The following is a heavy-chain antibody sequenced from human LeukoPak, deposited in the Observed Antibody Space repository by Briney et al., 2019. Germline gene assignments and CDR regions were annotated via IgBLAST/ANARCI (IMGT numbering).Heavy chain of an antibody. J-gene: IGHJ6*03. D-gene: IGHD1-14*01. CDR3: AREPYRGYYYYYMDV. CDR1: GFTFTSSA. CDR2: IVVGSGNT. Sequence: SVKVSCKASGFTFTSSAMQWVRQARGQRLEWIGWIVVGSGNTNYAQKFQERVTITRDMSTSTAYMELSSLRSEDTAVYYCAREPYRGYYYYYMDVWGKGTTVTVSS. V-gene: IGHV1-58*02.